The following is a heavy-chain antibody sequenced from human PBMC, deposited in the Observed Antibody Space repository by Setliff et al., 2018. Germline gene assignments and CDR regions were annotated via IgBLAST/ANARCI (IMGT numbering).Heavy chain of an antibody. CDR2: FDPEDGER. CDR1: GSTVTESS. J-gene: IGHJ6*03. CDR3: AREKVVVVSATSYHYYMDV. D-gene: IGHD2-15*01. Sequence: ASVKVSCKVSGSTVTESSMHWVRQAPGKGLEWMGGFDPEDGERIYAQHFQGRLTMTEDTSTDTAYMELSSLRSEDTAVYYCAREKVVVVSATSYHYYMDVWGKGTTVTVSS. V-gene: IGHV1-24*01.